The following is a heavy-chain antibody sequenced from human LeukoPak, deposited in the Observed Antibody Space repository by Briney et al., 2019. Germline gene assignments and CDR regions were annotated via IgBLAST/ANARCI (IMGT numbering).Heavy chain of an antibody. J-gene: IGHJ4*02. V-gene: IGHV1-69*06. Sequence: SVKVSCKASGGTFSSYAISWVRQAPGQGLEWMGGIIPIFGTANYAQKFQGRVTITADKSTSTAYMELSSLRSEDTAVYYCARGGDIVATMDYWGQGTLVTVSS. D-gene: IGHD5-12*01. CDR2: IIPIFGTA. CDR3: ARGGDIVATMDY. CDR1: GGTFSSYA.